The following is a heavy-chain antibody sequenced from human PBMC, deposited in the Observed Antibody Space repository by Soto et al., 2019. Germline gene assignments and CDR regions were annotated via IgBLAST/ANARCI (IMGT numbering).Heavy chain of an antibody. CDR3: ARDRGYDAHDYYYNAMDV. D-gene: IGHD2-15*01. CDR1: GFTFGNYG. Sequence: GGSLRLSCAASGFTFGNYGMHWVRQAPGKGLEWVAVIWFDGNKQHYADSVKGRFTISRDNSKNTLYLQMNSLRAEDTAVYYCARDRGYDAHDYYYNAMDVWGQGTMVTVSS. J-gene: IGHJ6*02. CDR2: IWFDGNKQ. V-gene: IGHV3-33*01.